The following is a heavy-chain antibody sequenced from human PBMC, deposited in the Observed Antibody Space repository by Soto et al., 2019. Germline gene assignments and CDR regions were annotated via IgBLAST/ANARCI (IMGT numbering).Heavy chain of an antibody. CDR3: ARGAVAEDY. J-gene: IGHJ4*02. Sequence: QVQLQESGPGLVKPSETLSLTCTVSGGSISSYYWSWIRQPPGKGLEWIGYIYYSGSTNYNPSLKSRVTISVDTSKNQFSLKLSSVTAAYTAVYYCARGAVAEDYWGQGTLVTVSS. CDR2: IYYSGST. CDR1: GGSISSYY. V-gene: IGHV4-59*01. D-gene: IGHD6-19*01.